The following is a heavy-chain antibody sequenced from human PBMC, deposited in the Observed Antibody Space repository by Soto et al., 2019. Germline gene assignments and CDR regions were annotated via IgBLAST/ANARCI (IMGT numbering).Heavy chain of an antibody. J-gene: IGHJ4*02. CDR1: GFTFSSYS. CDR2: VSSSSTTI. Sequence: EVQLVESGGGLVQPGGSLRLSCAASGFTFSSYSMNWVGQAPGKGLEWVSYVSSSSTTIYYADSVKGRFSISRDNAKNSLYLQMNSLRAEDTAVYYCARGGYCSGGSCYSAGFVDYWGQGTLVTVSS. D-gene: IGHD2-15*01. CDR3: ARGGYCSGGSCYSAGFVDY. V-gene: IGHV3-48*01.